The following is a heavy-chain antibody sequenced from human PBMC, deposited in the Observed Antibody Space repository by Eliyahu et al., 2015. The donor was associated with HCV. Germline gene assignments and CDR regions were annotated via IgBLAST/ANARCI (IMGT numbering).Heavy chain of an antibody. D-gene: IGHD2-2*01. CDR2: FFKMTK. V-gene: IGHV2-26*01. CDR1: GFSLSNAKNG. CDR3: ARIGVPANWFDP. J-gene: IGHJ5*02. Sequence: QVTLKESGPVLVKPTETLTLTCTVSGFSLSNAKNGCELDPSAPREGPGVRLHIFFKMTKNPSTSLKNRLTISKDTSKSQVVLTMTNMDPVDTATYYCARIGVPANWFDPWGQGTLVTVSS.